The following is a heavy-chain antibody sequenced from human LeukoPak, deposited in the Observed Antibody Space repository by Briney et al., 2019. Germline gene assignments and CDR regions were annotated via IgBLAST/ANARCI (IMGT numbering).Heavy chain of an antibody. J-gene: IGHJ4*02. V-gene: IGHV3-15*01. CDR3: TAHYVLRFLEWLSDY. D-gene: IGHD3-3*01. Sequence: GGSLRLSCAASGFTFSNAWMSWVRQAPGKGLEWVGRIKSKTDGGTTDYAAPVKGRFTISRDDSKNTLYLQMNSLKTEDTAVYYCTAHYVLRFLEWLSDYWGQGTLVTVSS. CDR1: GFTFSNAW. CDR2: IKSKTDGGTT.